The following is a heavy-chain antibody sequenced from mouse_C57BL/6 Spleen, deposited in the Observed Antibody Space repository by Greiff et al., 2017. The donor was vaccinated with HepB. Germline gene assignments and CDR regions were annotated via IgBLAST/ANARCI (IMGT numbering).Heavy chain of an antibody. CDR1: GFTFSSYA. Sequence: EVKLVESGGGLVKPGGSLKLSCAASGFTFSSYAMSWVRQTPEKRLEWVATISDGGSYTYYPDNVKGRFTISRDNAKNNLYLQMSHLKSEDTAMYYCARDHMEGYYFDYWGQGTTLTVSS. CDR3: ARDHMEGYYFDY. CDR2: ISDGGSYT. J-gene: IGHJ2*01. V-gene: IGHV5-4*01.